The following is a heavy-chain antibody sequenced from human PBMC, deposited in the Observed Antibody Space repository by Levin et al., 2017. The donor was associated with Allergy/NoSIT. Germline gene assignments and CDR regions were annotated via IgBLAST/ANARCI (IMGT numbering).Heavy chain of an antibody. CDR3: AGGFGYVDY. J-gene: IGHJ4*02. Sequence: LSLTCAASGITFSSYGMHWVRQAPGKGLEWVAVVWSDGSDKYYADSVKGRFTISRDSSKNTVYLEMNSLRAEDTAVYFCAGGFGYVDYWGQGTLVTVSS. V-gene: IGHV3-33*01. CDR2: VWSDGSDK. CDR1: GITFSSYG. D-gene: IGHD2-2*03.